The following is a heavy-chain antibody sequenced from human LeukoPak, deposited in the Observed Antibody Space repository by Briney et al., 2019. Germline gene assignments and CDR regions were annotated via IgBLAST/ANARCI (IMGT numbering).Heavy chain of an antibody. CDR1: GFTFSSCA. CDR3: ARQGDYYDRGDAFDI. V-gene: IGHV3-21*01. J-gene: IGHJ3*02. CDR2: ISFSSIYI. D-gene: IGHD3-22*01. Sequence: GGSLRLSCAASGFTFSSCAMSWVRQAPGKGLEWVSSISFSSIYIYYADSVKGRFTISRDNAKNSLYLQMNSLRAEDTAVYYCARQGDYYDRGDAFDIWGQGTMVTVSS.